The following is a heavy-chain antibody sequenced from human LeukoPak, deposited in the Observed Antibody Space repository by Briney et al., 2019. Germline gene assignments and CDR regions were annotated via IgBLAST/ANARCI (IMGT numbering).Heavy chain of an antibody. J-gene: IGHJ6*02. D-gene: IGHD6-6*01. Sequence: PGGSLRLSCAAFGFTFSSYWIHWVRQAPGKGPVWVSRINSDGTSTTYADPVKGRFTISRDSAKNKVYLQMNSLRAEGTAVYYCVRGGGADRPYGLDVWGQGTTVTVSS. CDR1: GFTFSSYW. CDR2: INSDGTST. CDR3: VRGGGADRPYGLDV. V-gene: IGHV3-74*01.